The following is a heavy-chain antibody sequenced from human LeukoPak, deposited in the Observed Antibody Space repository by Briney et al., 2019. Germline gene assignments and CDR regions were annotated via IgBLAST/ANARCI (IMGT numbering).Heavy chain of an antibody. CDR1: GFTFSDYS. V-gene: IGHV3-21*01. Sequence: GGSLRLSCAASGFTFSDYSVNWVRQAPGKGLEWVSSISSSSSFIYYADSVKGRFTISRDNAKNSLYLQMNSLRAEDTAVYYCARGTIAVADPFDYWGQGTLVTVSS. CDR2: ISSSSSFI. D-gene: IGHD6-19*01. J-gene: IGHJ4*02. CDR3: ARGTIAVADPFDY.